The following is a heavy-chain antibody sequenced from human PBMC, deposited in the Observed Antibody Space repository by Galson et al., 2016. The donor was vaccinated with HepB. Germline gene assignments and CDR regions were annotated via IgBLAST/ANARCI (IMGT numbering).Heavy chain of an antibody. J-gene: IGHJ6*03. CDR2: LYPSEDT. D-gene: IGHD6-19*01. V-gene: IGHV4-38-2*02. CDR3: ATGIVVAGKYYYYYMDV. Sequence: SETLSLTCIVSGGSIRSDYYWGWIRQPPGRGLEWIGSLYPSEDTYYNPSLKSRVTISVDTSKNELSLRLNSVTAADTGVYYCATGIVVAGKYYYYYMDVWGKGTTVTVSS. CDR1: GGSIRSDYY.